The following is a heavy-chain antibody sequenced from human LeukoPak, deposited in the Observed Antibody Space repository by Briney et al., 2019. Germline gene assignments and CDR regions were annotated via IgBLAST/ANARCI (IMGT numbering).Heavy chain of an antibody. D-gene: IGHD4-17*01. CDR2: INPNSGGT. V-gene: IGHV1-2*06. CDR3: ARGSMTTVTIDNWFDP. Sequence: ASVKASCKASGYTFTGYYMHWVRQAPGQGLEWMGRINPNSGGTNYAQKFQGRVTMTRDTSISTAYMELSRLRSDDTAVYYCARGSMTTVTIDNWFDPWGQGTLVTVSS. CDR1: GYTFTGYY. J-gene: IGHJ5*02.